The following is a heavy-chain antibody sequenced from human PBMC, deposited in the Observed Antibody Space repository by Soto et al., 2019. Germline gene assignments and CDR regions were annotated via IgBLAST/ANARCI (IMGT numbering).Heavy chain of an antibody. CDR2: ISSSSTI. Sequence: GGSLRLSCAASGFTFSSYSMNWVRQAPGKGLEWVSYISSSSTIYYADSVKGRLTISRDNAKNSLYLQMNSLRDEDTAVYYCARDKGRDWGTWTPDYWGQGTLVTISS. CDR3: ARDKGRDWGTWTPDY. D-gene: IGHD3-16*01. J-gene: IGHJ4*02. CDR1: GFTFSSYS. V-gene: IGHV3-48*02.